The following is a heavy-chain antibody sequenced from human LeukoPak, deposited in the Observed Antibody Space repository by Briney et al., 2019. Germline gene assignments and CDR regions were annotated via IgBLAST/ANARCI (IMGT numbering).Heavy chain of an antibody. CDR2: ISSSSSYI. V-gene: IGHV3-21*04. J-gene: IGHJ4*02. CDR1: GFTFSSYA. D-gene: IGHD3-3*01. CDR3: AKGGDYDFWSGQFDY. Sequence: GGSLRLSCAASGFTFSSYAMSWVRQAPGKGLEWVSSISSSSSYIYYADSVKGRFTISRDNAKNSLYQQMNSLRAEDMALYYCAKGGDYDFWSGQFDYWGQGTLVTVSS.